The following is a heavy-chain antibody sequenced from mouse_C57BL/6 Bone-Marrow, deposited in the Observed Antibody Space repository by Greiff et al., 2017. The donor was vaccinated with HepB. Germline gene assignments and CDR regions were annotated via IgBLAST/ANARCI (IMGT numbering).Heavy chain of an antibody. V-gene: IGHV3-6*01. Sequence: EVKLVESGPGLVKPSQSLSLTCSVTGYSITSGYYWNWIRQFPGNKLEWMGYISYDGSNNYNPSLKNRISITRDTSKNQFFLKLNSVTTEDTATYYCASYGLSYGGDYWGQGTTLTVSS. CDR2: ISYDGSN. CDR1: GYSITSGYY. CDR3: ASYGLSYGGDY. J-gene: IGHJ2*01. D-gene: IGHD1-1*01.